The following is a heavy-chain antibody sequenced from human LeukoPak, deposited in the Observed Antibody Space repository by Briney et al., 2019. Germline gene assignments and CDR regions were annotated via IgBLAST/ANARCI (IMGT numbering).Heavy chain of an antibody. Sequence: GGTLRLSCAASGFTFSSYGMSWVRQAPGKGLEWVSAISGSGGSTYYADSVKGRFTISRDNSKNTLYLQMNSLRAEDTAVYYCAKYYYDSSGTNWFDPWGQGTLVTVSS. CDR1: GFTFSSYG. CDR3: AKYYYDSSGTNWFDP. J-gene: IGHJ5*02. V-gene: IGHV3-23*01. CDR2: ISGSGGST. D-gene: IGHD3-22*01.